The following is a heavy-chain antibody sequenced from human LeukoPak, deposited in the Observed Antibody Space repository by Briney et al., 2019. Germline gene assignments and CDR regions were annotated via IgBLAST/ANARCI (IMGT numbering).Heavy chain of an antibody. CDR1: GGSISSSSYY. J-gene: IGHJ4*02. Sequence: PSETLSLTCTVSGGSISSSSYYWGWIRQPPGKGLEWIGSIYHSGSTYYNPSLKSRVTISVDTSKNQFSLKLSSVTAADTAVYYCARDDSRLYYYDSSGSIDYWGQGTLVTVSS. CDR2: IYHSGST. V-gene: IGHV4-39*07. CDR3: ARDDSRLYYYDSSGSIDY. D-gene: IGHD3-22*01.